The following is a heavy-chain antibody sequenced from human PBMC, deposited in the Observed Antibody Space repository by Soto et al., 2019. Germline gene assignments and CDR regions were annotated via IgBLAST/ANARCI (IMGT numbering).Heavy chain of an antibody. Sequence: ESLKISCKGSGYTFTNDWIGLVLQMPGKGLEWMGIIYPGDSDTKYNPSFQGQVTISADKSITTTYLRWTSLKASDTAIYYCAASIFYYGMDVWGQGTTVTVSS. CDR2: IYPGDSDT. V-gene: IGHV5-51*01. CDR3: AASIFYYGMDV. J-gene: IGHJ6*02. CDR1: GYTFTNDW.